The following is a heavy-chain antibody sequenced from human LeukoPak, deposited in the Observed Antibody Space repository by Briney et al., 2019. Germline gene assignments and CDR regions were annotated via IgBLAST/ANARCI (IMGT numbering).Heavy chain of an antibody. Sequence: PSETLSLTCTVSGYSISSGYYWGWIRQPPGKGLEWIGEINHSGSTNYNPSLKSRVTISVDTSKNQFSLKLSSVTAADTAVYYCARRTYYYDSSGYRPRYYYYYMDVWGKGTTVTVSS. J-gene: IGHJ6*03. CDR1: GYSISSGYY. D-gene: IGHD3-22*01. V-gene: IGHV4-38-2*02. CDR2: INHSGST. CDR3: ARRTYYYDSSGYRPRYYYYYMDV.